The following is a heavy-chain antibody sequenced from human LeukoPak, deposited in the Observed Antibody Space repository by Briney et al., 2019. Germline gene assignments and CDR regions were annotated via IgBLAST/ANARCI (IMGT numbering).Heavy chain of an antibody. J-gene: IGHJ3*02. CDR1: GFTPSPYS. D-gene: IGHD3-22*01. CDR2: ISSIGGHT. CDR3: ARGDVDYYDSSGSDAFYI. Sequence: GGSLSLSCATSGFTPSPYSMSWVRQAPGKGVEWVAYISSIGGHTYYADSVKGRFIISRDNAKNSMSLHINSLRVEDTAMYFCARGDVDYYDSSGSDAFYIWGQGTRVSVSS. V-gene: IGHV3-21*06.